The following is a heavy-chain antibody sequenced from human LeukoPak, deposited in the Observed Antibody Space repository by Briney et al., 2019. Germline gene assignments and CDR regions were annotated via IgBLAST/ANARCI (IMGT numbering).Heavy chain of an antibody. D-gene: IGHD4-17*01. CDR3: ASDQGGAGFDS. Sequence: GGSLRLSCVASGFTFSVYSMNWVRQAPGKGLEWISHINSGTNDRYYADSVKGRFTISRDNAKNSVFLQMNSLRADDTAVYYCASDQGGAGFDSWGQGTLVTVSS. CDR1: GFTFSVYS. CDR2: INSGTNDR. J-gene: IGHJ4*02. V-gene: IGHV3-21*05.